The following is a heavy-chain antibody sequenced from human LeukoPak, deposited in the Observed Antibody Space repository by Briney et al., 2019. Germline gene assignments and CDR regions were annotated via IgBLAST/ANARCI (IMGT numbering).Heavy chain of an antibody. D-gene: IGHD3-10*01. CDR2: ISGSGGST. CDR1: GFTFSSYA. CDR3: AKGARAGYYGSGSYKGEFDY. J-gene: IGHJ4*02. Sequence: GGSLRLSCAASGFTFSSYAMSWVRQAPGKGLEWVSAISGSGGSTYYADSVKGRFTISRDNSKNTLYLQMNSLRAEDTAVYYCAKGARAGYYGSGSYKGEFDYWGQGTLVTVSS. V-gene: IGHV3-23*01.